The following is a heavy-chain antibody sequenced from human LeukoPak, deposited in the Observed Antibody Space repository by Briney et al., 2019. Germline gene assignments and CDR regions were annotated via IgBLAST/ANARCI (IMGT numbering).Heavy chain of an antibody. CDR1: GGSISSYY. CDR3: AREVVVVPAANNWFDP. V-gene: IGHV4-59*01. CDR2: IYYSGST. D-gene: IGHD2-2*01. J-gene: IGHJ5*02. Sequence: PSETLSLTCTVSGGSISSYYWSWIRQPPGKGLEWIGYIYYSGSTNYNPSLKSRVTISVDTSKNQFSLKLSSVTAADTAVYYCAREVVVVPAANNWFDPWGQGTLVTVSS.